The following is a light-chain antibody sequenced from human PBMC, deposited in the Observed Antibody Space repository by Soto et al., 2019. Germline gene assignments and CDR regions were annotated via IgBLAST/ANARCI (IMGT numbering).Light chain of an antibody. CDR2: LGS. CDR1: QSLLHRNGYNY. J-gene: IGKJ5*01. CDR3: MQRSN. V-gene: IGKV2-28*01. Sequence: DIVMTQSPLSLPVTPGEPASISCRSSQSLLHRNGYNYLDWYLQKPGQSPQLLIYLGSDRASGVPDRFSGSGSGTDFTLKISRVEAEDVGVYYCMQRSNFGQGTRLEIK.